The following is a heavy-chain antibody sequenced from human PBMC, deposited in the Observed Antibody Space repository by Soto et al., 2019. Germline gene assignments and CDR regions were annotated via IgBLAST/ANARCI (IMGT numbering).Heavy chain of an antibody. J-gene: IGHJ2*01. CDR3: ARRTVGWYFDL. Sequence: EVQLLESGGGLVQPGGSLRLSCAASGFTFSIYAMNWVRQAPGKGLEWVSVISGSGGSTYYADSVKGRFTISRDNSKNTLYLQMNSLRDEDTAVYYCARRTVGWYFDLWGRGTLVTVSS. CDR2: ISGSGGST. V-gene: IGHV3-23*01. D-gene: IGHD4-17*01. CDR1: GFTFSIYA.